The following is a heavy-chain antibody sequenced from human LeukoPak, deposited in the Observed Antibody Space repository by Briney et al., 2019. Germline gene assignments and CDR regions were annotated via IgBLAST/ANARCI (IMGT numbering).Heavy chain of an antibody. CDR2: IIPIFGTA. CDR3: ARYSSSSAGWFDP. CDR1: GGTFSSYA. J-gene: IGHJ5*02. V-gene: IGHV1-69*05. D-gene: IGHD6-6*01. Sequence: SVKLSCKASGGTFSSYAISWVRQAPGQGLEWMGGIIPIFGTANYAQKFQGRVTITTDESTSTAYMELSSLRSEDTAVYYCARYSSSSAGWFDPWGQGTLVTVSS.